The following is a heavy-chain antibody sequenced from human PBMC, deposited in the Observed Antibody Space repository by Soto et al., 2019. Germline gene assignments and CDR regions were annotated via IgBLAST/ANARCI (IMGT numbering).Heavy chain of an antibody. Sequence: QITLKESGPTLVKPTQTLTLTCTFSGFSLSTSGVGVGWIRQPPGKALEWLALIYWDDDKRYSPSLKSRLTITKDTSKNQVILTMTNMDPVDTATYYCAHSLWFGDLSWFDPWGQGTLVTVSS. V-gene: IGHV2-5*02. J-gene: IGHJ5*02. D-gene: IGHD3-10*01. CDR3: AHSLWFGDLSWFDP. CDR2: IYWDDDK. CDR1: GFSLSTSGVG.